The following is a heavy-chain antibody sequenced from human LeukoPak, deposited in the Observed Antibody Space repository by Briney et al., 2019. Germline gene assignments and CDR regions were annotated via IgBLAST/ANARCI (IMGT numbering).Heavy chain of an antibody. J-gene: IGHJ4*02. V-gene: IGHV3-21*04. CDR2: ISSSSSYI. CDR1: GFTFSSYS. D-gene: IGHD4-23*01. Sequence: KPGGSLRLSCAASGFTFSSYSMNWVRQAPGKGLEWVSSISSSSSYIYYADPVKGRFTISRDKSKDTLFLQMNSLRVEDTAIYYCAKEGVESYGGVSFFDYWGQGTLVTVSS. CDR3: AKEGVESYGGVSFFDY.